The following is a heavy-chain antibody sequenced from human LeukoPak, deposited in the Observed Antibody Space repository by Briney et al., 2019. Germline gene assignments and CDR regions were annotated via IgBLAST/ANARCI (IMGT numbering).Heavy chain of an antibody. J-gene: IGHJ5*02. CDR3: ARAGGRYWFDP. Sequence: SETLSLTCAVSGYSITSSSWWGWIRQPPGKGLEWIGYIYHSGSTYYNPSLKSRVTISVDRSKNQFSLKLSSVTAADTAVYYCARAGGRYWFDPWGQGTLVTVSS. CDR2: IYHSGST. CDR1: GYSITSSSW. V-gene: IGHV4-28*03.